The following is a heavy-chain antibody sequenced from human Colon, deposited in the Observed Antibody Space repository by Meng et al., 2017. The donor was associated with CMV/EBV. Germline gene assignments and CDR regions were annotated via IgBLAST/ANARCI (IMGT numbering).Heavy chain of an antibody. D-gene: IGHD3-3*01. V-gene: IGHV3-72*01. J-gene: IGHJ4*02. CDR1: GFTFSDHY. Sequence: LRLACVDSGFTFSDHYMDWVRQAPGKGLECVGRIKNRALSYTTHYAASVRGRFTISRDDSKNSLYLQMDSLTTEDTAVYYCADLGTPYWGQGTLVTVSS. CDR2: IKNRALSYTT. CDR3: ADLGTPY.